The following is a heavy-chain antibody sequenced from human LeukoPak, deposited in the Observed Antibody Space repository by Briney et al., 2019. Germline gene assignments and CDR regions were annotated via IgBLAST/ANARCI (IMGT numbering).Heavy chain of an antibody. V-gene: IGHV3-23*01. Sequence: GGSLRLSCAASGFIFSNYAMAWVRQAPGKGLEWVSSISGSGVTTYFADSVKGRFTISRDNSKNTLYLQMNSLRAEDTAIYCCAKDSNTVTTHNWFGPWGQGTLVTVSS. CDR3: AKDSNTVTTHNWFGP. J-gene: IGHJ5*02. CDR1: GFIFSNYA. D-gene: IGHD4-11*01. CDR2: ISGSGVTT.